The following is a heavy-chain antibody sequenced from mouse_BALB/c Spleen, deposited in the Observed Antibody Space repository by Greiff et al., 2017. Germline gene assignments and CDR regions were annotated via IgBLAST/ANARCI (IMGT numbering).Heavy chain of an antibody. J-gene: IGHJ3*01. CDR3: ARGRGYDGHAWLAD. Sequence: VTLVASGGGLVTPGGSLKLSCAASGFSFSSYALSWVRQTPEKRLEWVASISSGGSTYYPDSVKGRFTIYRDNARNILYLQMSSLRSEDTAMYYCARGRGYDGHAWLADGGEGTRVTVAA. CDR1: GFSFSSYA. CDR2: ISSGGST. V-gene: IGHV5-6-5*01. D-gene: IGHD2-2*01.